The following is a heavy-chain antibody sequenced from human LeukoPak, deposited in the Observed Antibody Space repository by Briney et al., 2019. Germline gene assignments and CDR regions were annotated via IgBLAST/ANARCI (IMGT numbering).Heavy chain of an antibody. V-gene: IGHV3-7*01. D-gene: IGHD4-23*01. CDR3: AISSPVATVGY. J-gene: IGHJ4*02. CDR1: GFIFSTHA. Sequence: GGSLRLSCAASGFIFSTHAMSWVRLAPGRGLEWVANINQDGSEKYYVDSVRGRFTISRDNAKNSLYLQMNSLRAEDTAVYYCAISSPVATVGYWGQGTLVTVSS. CDR2: INQDGSEK.